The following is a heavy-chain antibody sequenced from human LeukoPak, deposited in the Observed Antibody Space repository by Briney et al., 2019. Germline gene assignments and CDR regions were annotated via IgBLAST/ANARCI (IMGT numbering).Heavy chain of an antibody. CDR3: ARAQGFGVVRYFDL. V-gene: IGHV4-34*01. Sequence: SETLSLTCAVYGGSFSGYYWSWIRQPPGKGLEWIGEINHSGSTNYNPSLKSRVTISVDTSKNQFSLKLSSVTAADTAVYYCARAQGFGVVRYFDLWGRGTLVTVPS. D-gene: IGHD3-3*01. CDR2: INHSGST. J-gene: IGHJ2*01. CDR1: GGSFSGYY.